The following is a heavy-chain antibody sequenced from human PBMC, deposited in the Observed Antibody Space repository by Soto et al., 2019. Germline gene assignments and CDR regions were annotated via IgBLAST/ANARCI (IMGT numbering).Heavy chain of an antibody. CDR2: ISADNSNT. Sequence: QAQLVQSGAEVKKPGASVKVSCKASGYTFYSHSISWVRQAPGQGLEWMGRISADNSNTKYAQKFRGRVKMTTDTSTSTVDMGLRNLRSDDTAVYYCARCIQQDYYYGMDVWGQGTTVTVSS. CDR3: ARCIQQDYYYGMDV. D-gene: IGHD5-18*01. CDR1: GYTFYSHS. J-gene: IGHJ6*02. V-gene: IGHV1-18*01.